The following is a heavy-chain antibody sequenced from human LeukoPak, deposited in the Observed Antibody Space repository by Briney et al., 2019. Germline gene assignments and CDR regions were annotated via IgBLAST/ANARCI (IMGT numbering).Heavy chain of an antibody. V-gene: IGHV4-59*08. CDR3: ARHARRITMVRGKFDY. CDR1: GGSISSYY. CDR2: IFYSGST. J-gene: IGHJ4*02. Sequence: PSETLSLTCTVSGGSISSYYWSWIRQPPGKGLEWIGYIFYSGSTYYNPSLKSRVTISVDTSKNQFSLKLSSVTAADTAVYYCARHARRITMVRGKFDYWGQGTLVTVSS. D-gene: IGHD3-10*01.